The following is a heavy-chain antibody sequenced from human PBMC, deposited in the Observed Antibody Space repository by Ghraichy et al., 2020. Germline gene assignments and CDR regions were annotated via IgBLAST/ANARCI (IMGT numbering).Heavy chain of an antibody. CDR2: INPSGGST. Sequence: ASVKVSCKASGYTFTSYYMHWVRQAPGQGLEWMGIINPSGGSTSYAQKFQGRVTMTRDTSTSTVYMELSSLRSEDTAVYYCARDHNTMIVVVTPGYYMDVWGKGTTVTVSS. D-gene: IGHD3-22*01. CDR1: GYTFTSYY. J-gene: IGHJ6*03. V-gene: IGHV1-46*01. CDR3: ARDHNTMIVVVTPGYYMDV.